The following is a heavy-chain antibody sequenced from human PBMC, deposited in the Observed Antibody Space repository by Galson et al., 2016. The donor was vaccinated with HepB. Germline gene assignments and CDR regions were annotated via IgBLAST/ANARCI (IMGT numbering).Heavy chain of an antibody. D-gene: IGHD2-15*01. Sequence: SLRLSCAASGFTFSVYWMSWVRQAPGKGLEWVANIKEDGSEKYYVDSVEGRFTISRDNAENSLYLQMNNLRVEDTAVYYCARPGYRWGQGTLVTVSS. J-gene: IGHJ4*02. CDR3: ARPGYR. CDR2: IKEDGSEK. CDR1: GFTFSVYW. V-gene: IGHV3-7*01.